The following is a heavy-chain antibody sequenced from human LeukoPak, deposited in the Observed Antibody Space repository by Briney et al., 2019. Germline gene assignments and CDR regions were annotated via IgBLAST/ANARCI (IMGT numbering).Heavy chain of an antibody. J-gene: IGHJ6*03. CDR1: GFTLSSHA. CDR2: ISYDGNIK. CDR3: ARDGYSSSSLFYYYYYMDV. D-gene: IGHD6-6*01. V-gene: IGHV3-30*04. Sequence: GGSLRLSCAASGFTLSSHAIHWVRQAPGKGLEWVALISYDGNIKYYADSVKGRFTISRDNSKNTLSLQMNSLRPEDTAVYYCARDGYSSSSLFYYYYYMDVWGKGTTVTVSS.